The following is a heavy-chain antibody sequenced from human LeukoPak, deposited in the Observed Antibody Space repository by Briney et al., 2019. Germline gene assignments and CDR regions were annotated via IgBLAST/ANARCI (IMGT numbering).Heavy chain of an antibody. J-gene: IGHJ4*02. D-gene: IGHD3-22*01. CDR3: ARDFSWLNFDY. CDR1: GFTFSSYA. Sequence: GGSLRLSCAASGFTFSSYAMHWVRQAPGKGLEWVAVISYDGSNKYYADSVKGRFTISRNNSKNTLYLQMNSLRAEGTAVYYCARDFSWLNFDYWGQGTLVTVSS. CDR2: ISYDGSNK. V-gene: IGHV3-30-3*01.